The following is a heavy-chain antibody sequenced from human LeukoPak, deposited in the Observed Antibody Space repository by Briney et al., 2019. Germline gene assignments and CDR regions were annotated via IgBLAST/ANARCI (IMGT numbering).Heavy chain of an antibody. D-gene: IGHD1-26*01. CDR3: AKYRLGPTSEFDL. V-gene: IGHV3-23*01. J-gene: IGHJ4*02. CDR1: GFTFSAYT. CDR2: LSGSLDRT. Sequence: GGSLRLSCAASGFTFSAYTMAWVRQVPGKGLDWVSSLSGSLDRTYYADSVQGRFTISRDNVKNILYLEMNTPRVEDTALYYCAKYRLGPTSEFDLWGQGTLVTVSS.